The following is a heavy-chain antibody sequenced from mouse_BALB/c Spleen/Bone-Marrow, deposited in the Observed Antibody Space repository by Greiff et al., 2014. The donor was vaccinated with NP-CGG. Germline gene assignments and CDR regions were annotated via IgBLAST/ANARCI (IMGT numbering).Heavy chain of an antibody. Sequence: EVKLQESGGNLVKSGGSLKLSCAASGFTFSSYGMSWVRQTPEKRLEWVATISGGGSYTFYPDSVKGRFTISRDNAKNNLYLQLSSLRSEDTALYYCARHAYYDQTEVSFVYWGLGTLVTVSA. J-gene: IGHJ3*01. CDR1: GFTFSSYG. CDR3: ARHAYYDQTEVSFVY. V-gene: IGHV5-9-2*01. CDR2: ISGGGSYT. D-gene: IGHD2-4*01.